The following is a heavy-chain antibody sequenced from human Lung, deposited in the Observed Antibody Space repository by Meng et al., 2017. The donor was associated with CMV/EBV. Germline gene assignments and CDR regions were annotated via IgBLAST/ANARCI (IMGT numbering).Heavy chain of an antibody. J-gene: IGHJ4*02. Sequence: HVQLVQSGHELKKPEAPGKVSCKASGYTFTSYAMNWVRQAPGQGLEWMGWIIPILGIANYAQKFQGRVTITADKSTSTAYMELSSLRSEDTAVYYCASSIFGVVIISPLGYWGQGTLVTVSS. V-gene: IGHV1-69*09. CDR3: ASSIFGVVIISPLGY. D-gene: IGHD3-3*01. CDR1: GYTFTSYA. CDR2: IIPILGIA.